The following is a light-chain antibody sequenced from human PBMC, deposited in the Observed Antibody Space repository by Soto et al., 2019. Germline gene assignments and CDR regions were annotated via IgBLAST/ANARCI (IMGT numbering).Light chain of an antibody. CDR1: QSVSSSY. CDR2: GAS. V-gene: IGKV3-15*01. Sequence: EIVLTPSPGTLSLSPGERATLSCRASQSVSSSYLVWYQQKPGQAPRLLIYGASSRATGIPARFSGSGSGTEFTLTISSLQSEDFAVYYCQQYNNWPPWTFGQGTKVDIK. J-gene: IGKJ1*01. CDR3: QQYNNWPPWT.